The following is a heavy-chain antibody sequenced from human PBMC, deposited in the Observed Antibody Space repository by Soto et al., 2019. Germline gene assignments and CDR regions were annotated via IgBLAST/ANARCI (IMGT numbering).Heavy chain of an antibody. D-gene: IGHD3-22*01. CDR3: ASAENYYDSTGYLPHY. CDR1: GFAFSSHS. V-gene: IGHV3-21*01. J-gene: IGHJ4*02. CDR2: ISSGSTYI. Sequence: PGGSLRLSCAASGFAFSSHSMDWVRQAPGKGLEWVSSISSGSTYIYYADSVKGRFTISRDNAKNSLYLQMNSLRAEDTAVYYCASAENYYDSTGYLPHYWGQGTLVTVSS.